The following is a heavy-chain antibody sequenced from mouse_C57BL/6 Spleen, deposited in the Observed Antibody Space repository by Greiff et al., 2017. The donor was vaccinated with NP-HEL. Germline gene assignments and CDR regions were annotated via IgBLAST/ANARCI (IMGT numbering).Heavy chain of an antibody. J-gene: IGHJ4*01. V-gene: IGHV5-9-1*02. CDR3: TRLSPYAMDY. Sequence: EVPLMESGEGLVQPGGSLKLSCAASGFTFSSYALSWVSQTPEKRLEWVAYISSGGDYIYYADTVKGLFTISRDNARNTLYLLMSSLKSEDTAMYYCTRLSPYAMDYWGQGTSVTVSS. CDR1: GFTFSSYA. CDR2: ISSGGDYI.